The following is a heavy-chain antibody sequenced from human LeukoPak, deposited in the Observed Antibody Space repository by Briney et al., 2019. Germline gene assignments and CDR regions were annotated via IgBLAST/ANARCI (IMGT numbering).Heavy chain of an antibody. D-gene: IGHD4-17*01. CDR2: IDPSDSYT. CDR1: GYSFTSYW. J-gene: IGHJ5*02. Sequence: GESLKISCKGSGYSFTSYWICWVRQMPGKGLEWMGRIDPSDSYTNYSPSFQGHVTISADKSISTAYLQWSSLKASDTAMYYCARHGANYGDYGWFDPWGQGTLVTVSS. V-gene: IGHV5-10-1*01. CDR3: ARHGANYGDYGWFDP.